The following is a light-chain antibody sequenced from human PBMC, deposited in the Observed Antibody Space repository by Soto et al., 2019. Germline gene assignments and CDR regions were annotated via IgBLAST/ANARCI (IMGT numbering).Light chain of an antibody. Sequence: DIQMSQYHSTLAASVVERVTITCLASQTISSWLAWYQQKPGKAPKLLIYDASSLESGVPSRFSGSGSGTEFTLTISSLQPDDFATYYCQHYNSYPWTFGQGTKVDIK. V-gene: IGKV1-5*01. CDR3: QHYNSYPWT. CDR2: DAS. CDR1: QTISSW. J-gene: IGKJ1*01.